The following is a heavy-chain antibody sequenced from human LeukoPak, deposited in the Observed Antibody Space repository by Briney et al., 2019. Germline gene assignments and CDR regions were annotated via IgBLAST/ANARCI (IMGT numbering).Heavy chain of an antibody. CDR3: ARLTTLYSSSWYGY. Sequence: SETLSLTCAVSGGSISSSNWWSWVRQPPGKGLEWIGEIYHSGSTNYNPSLKSRVTISVDKSKNQFSLKLSSVTAADTAVCYCARLTTLYSSSWYGYWGQGTLVTVSS. CDR2: IYHSGST. J-gene: IGHJ4*02. CDR1: GGSISSSNW. V-gene: IGHV4-4*02. D-gene: IGHD6-13*01.